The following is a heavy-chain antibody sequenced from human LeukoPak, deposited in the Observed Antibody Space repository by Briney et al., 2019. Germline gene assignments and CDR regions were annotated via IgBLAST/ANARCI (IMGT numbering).Heavy chain of an antibody. J-gene: IGHJ4*02. CDR3: ARVVRYYYDSSGYRDY. CDR2: INHSGST. D-gene: IGHD3-22*01. Sequence: SETLSLTCAVYGGSFSGYYWSWIRQPPGKGLEWIGEINHSGSTNYNPSLKSRVTISVDTPKNQFSLKLSSVTAADTAVYYCARVVRYYYDSSGYRDYWGQGTLVTVSS. CDR1: GGSFSGYY. V-gene: IGHV4-34*01.